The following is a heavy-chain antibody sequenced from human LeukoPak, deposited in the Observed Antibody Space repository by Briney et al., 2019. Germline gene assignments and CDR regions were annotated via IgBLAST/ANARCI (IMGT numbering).Heavy chain of an antibody. D-gene: IGHD2-2*01. J-gene: IGHJ4*02. Sequence: GASVKVSCKASGGTFSSYAISWVRQAPGQGLEWMGGIIPIFGTATYAQKFQGRVTITADESTSTAYMELSSLRSEDTAVYYCARGIIPAAIPRDYWGQGTLVTDSS. V-gene: IGHV1-69*13. CDR3: ARGIIPAAIPRDY. CDR1: GGTFSSYA. CDR2: IIPIFGTA.